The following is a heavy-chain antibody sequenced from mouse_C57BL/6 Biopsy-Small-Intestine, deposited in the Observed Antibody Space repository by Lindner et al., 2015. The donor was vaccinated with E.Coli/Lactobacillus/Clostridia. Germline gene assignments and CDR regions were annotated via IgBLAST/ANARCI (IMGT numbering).Heavy chain of an antibody. CDR3: AREETTVVATRYFDV. Sequence: VQLQESGAELARPGASVKMSCKASGYTFTSYWMHWVKQRPGQGLEWIGYINPSSGYTKYNQKFKDKASLTADKSSSTAYMQLSSLTYEDSAVYYCAREETTVVATRYFDVWGTGTTVTVSS. D-gene: IGHD1-1*01. J-gene: IGHJ1*03. V-gene: IGHV1-7*01. CDR1: GYTFTSYW. CDR2: INPSSGYT.